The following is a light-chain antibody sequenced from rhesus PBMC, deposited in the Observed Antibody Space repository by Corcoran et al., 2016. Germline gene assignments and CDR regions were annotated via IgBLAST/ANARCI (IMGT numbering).Light chain of an antibody. CDR1: QDISDY. CDR2: AAS. Sequence: DIQMTQSPSSLSASVGDRVTITCRASQDISDYLSWYQQKPGRAPKRLIDAASSLGGGVPSRFRGSGSGTDFPLTISRLQPEDFSTYYCLQGYSTPLPFGGGTKVEIK. CDR3: LQGYSTPLP. J-gene: IGKJ4*01. V-gene: IGKV1-36*02.